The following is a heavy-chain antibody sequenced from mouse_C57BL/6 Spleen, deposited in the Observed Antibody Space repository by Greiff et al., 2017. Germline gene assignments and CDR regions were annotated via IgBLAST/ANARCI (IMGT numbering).Heavy chain of an antibody. J-gene: IGHJ4*01. Sequence: VQLQQSDAELVKPGASVKISCKVSGYTFTDHTIHWMKQRPEQGLEWIGYIYPRDGSTKYNEKFKGKATLTADKSSSTAYMQLNSLTSEDSAVYFCARFYYDYDRVLIDAMDYWGQGTSVTVSS. D-gene: IGHD2-4*01. V-gene: IGHV1-78*01. CDR2: IYPRDGST. CDR1: GYTFTDHT. CDR3: ARFYYDYDRVLIDAMDY.